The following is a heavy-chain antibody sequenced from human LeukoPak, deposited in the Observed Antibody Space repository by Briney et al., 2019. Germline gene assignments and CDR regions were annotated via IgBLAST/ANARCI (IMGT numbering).Heavy chain of an antibody. D-gene: IGHD4-17*01. CDR3: ASGDYFNDY. CDR2: ISYDGSNK. Sequence: GRSLRLSCAASGFTFSSYGMHWVRQAPGKGLEWVAVISYDGSNKYYADSVKGRFTISRDNSKDTLYLQMNSLRAEDTAVYYCASGDYFNDYWGQGTLVTVSS. J-gene: IGHJ4*02. V-gene: IGHV3-30*03. CDR1: GFTFSSYG.